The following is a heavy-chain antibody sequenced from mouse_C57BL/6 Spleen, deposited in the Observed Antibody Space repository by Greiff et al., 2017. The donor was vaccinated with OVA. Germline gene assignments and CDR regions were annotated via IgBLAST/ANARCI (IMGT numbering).Heavy chain of an antibody. D-gene: IGHD1-1*01. CDR2: ISGGGGNT. J-gene: IGHJ1*03. CDR1: GFTFSSYT. V-gene: IGHV5-9*01. CDR3: ARGRLDYYGSSEDWYFDV. Sequence: DVQLVESGGGLVKPGGSLKLSCAASGFTFSSYTMSWVRQTPEKRLEWVATISGGGGNTYYPDSVKGRFTISRDNAKNTLYLQMSSLRSEDTALYYCARGRLDYYGSSEDWYFDVWGTGTTVTVSS.